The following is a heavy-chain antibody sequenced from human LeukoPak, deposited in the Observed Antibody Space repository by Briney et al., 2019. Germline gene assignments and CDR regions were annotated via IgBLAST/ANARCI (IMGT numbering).Heavy chain of an antibody. V-gene: IGHV3-74*01. J-gene: IGHJ5*02. D-gene: IGHD3-22*01. CDR3: ARDLGQYYDTSDNWFDP. CDR2: IKSDGSNT. CDR1: GFTFSSYW. Sequence: GGSLRLSCAASGFTFSSYWMHWVRQAPGKGLVWVSRIKSDGSNTIYADSVKGRFTISRDNAKNTLNLQMNSLRAEDTAVYYCARDLGQYYDTSDNWFDPWGQGTLVTVSS.